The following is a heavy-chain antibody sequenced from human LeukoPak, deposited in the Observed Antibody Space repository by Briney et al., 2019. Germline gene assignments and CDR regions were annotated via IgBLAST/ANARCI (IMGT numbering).Heavy chain of an antibody. J-gene: IGHJ6*03. CDR2: LNPNNGKT. D-gene: IGHD2-2*01. CDR3: ARRARDCSRTSCFNYYYYTDV. Sequence: ASVKVSCKASGYTFTGYYMHWVRQAPGQGLEWMGWLNPNNGKTGYAQRFQGRVTITRDTSISTAYMELSSLRSEDTAVYYCARRARDCSRTSCFNYYYYTDVWGRGTTVTVSS. CDR1: GYTFTGYY. V-gene: IGHV1-8*03.